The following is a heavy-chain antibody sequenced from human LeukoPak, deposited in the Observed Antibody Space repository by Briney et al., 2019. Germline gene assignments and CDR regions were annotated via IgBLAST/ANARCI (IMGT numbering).Heavy chain of an antibody. J-gene: IGHJ4*02. V-gene: IGHV1-2*02. D-gene: IGHD6-19*01. CDR1: GYTFTGYY. Sequence: GASVKVSCKASGYTFTGYYMHWVRQAPGQGLEWMGWINPNSGGTNYAQKFQGRVTMTRDTSISTAYMELSRPRSDDTAVYYCARIKYSLAVAGTGGFDYWGQGTLVTVSS. CDR2: INPNSGGT. CDR3: ARIKYSLAVAGTGGFDY.